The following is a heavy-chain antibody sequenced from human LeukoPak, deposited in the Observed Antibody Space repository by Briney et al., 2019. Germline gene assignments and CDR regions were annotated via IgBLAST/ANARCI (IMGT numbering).Heavy chain of an antibody. CDR3: AGVYGSGSQDDY. Sequence: SETLSLTCTVSGGSIRSYYWSWIRQPPGKGLEWIGYIYYSGSTNYNPSLKSRVTISVDTSKNQFSLKLSSVTAADTAVYYCAGVYGSGSQDDYWGLGTLVTVSS. CDR2: IYYSGST. J-gene: IGHJ4*02. CDR1: GGSIRSYY. V-gene: IGHV4-59*01. D-gene: IGHD3-10*01.